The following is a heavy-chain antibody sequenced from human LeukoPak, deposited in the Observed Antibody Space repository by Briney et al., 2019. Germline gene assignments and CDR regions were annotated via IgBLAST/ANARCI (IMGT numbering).Heavy chain of an antibody. CDR1: GGSITSYY. Sequence: SETLSLICTVSGGSITSYYWTWIRQPPGKGLEWIGRISSTGSTNYNPSLKSRVTILVDTSKNQFSLRLTSVTAADTAIYYCAGAPYCSDSRCHNLAWFGPWGQGTPVTFSS. V-gene: IGHV4-4*07. D-gene: IGHD2-2*02. J-gene: IGHJ5*02. CDR3: AGAPYCSDSRCHNLAWFGP. CDR2: ISSTGST.